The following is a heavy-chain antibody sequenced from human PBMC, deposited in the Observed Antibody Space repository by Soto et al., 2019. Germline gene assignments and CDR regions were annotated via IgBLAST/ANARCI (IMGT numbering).Heavy chain of an antibody. CDR3: ASPITMVRGVRYFDY. CDR1: GGSISSSSYY. CDR2: IYNSGRT. V-gene: IGHV4-39*01. Sequence: QLQLQESGPGLVKPSETLSLTCTVSGGSISSSSYYWGWIRQPPGKGLEWIGNIYNSGRTYYNPSRKSRVTISVDTSKNRFSLKLSSVTAADTATYYCASPITMVRGVRYFDYWGQGTLVTVSS. D-gene: IGHD3-10*01. J-gene: IGHJ4*02.